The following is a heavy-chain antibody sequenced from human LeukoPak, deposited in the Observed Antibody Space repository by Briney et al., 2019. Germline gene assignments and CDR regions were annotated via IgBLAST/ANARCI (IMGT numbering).Heavy chain of an antibody. CDR3: ARVRLYYYDSSGYYYFDY. J-gene: IGHJ4*02. D-gene: IGHD3-22*01. CDR1: GFTFSSYS. CDR2: ISISSSYI. V-gene: IGHV3-21*01. Sequence: GGSLRLSCAASGFTFSSYSMNWVRQAPGKGLEWLSSISISSSYIYYADSVKGRFTISRDNAKNSLYLQMNSLRAEDTAVYYCARVRLYYYDSSGYYYFDYWGQGTLVTVSS.